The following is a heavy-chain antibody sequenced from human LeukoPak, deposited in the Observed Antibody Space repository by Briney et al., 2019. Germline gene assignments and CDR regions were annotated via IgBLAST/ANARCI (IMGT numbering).Heavy chain of an antibody. CDR2: IYYSGST. J-gene: IGHJ4*02. CDR1: GGSISSSSYY. D-gene: IGHD4-17*01. Sequence: SETLSLTCTVSGGSISSSSYYWGWIRQPPGKGLEWIGSIYYSGSTYYNPSLKSRVTISVDTSKNQFSLKLSSVTAADTAVYYCAREGSPTVTTLFDYWGQGTLVTVSS. CDR3: AREGSPTVTTLFDY. V-gene: IGHV4-39*07.